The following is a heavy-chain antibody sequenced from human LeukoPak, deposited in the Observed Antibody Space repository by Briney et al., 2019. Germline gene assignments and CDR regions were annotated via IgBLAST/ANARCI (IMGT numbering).Heavy chain of an antibody. CDR1: GFTFSSYA. CDR2: ISGSGGST. Sequence: GGSLRLSCAASGFTFSSYAMSWVRQAPGKGLEWVSAISGSGGSTYNADSAKGRFTISRDNSKNTLYLQMNSLRAEDTAVYYCAKDPGPYGDYYFDYWGQGTLVTVSS. D-gene: IGHD4-17*01. J-gene: IGHJ4*02. V-gene: IGHV3-23*01. CDR3: AKDPGPYGDYYFDY.